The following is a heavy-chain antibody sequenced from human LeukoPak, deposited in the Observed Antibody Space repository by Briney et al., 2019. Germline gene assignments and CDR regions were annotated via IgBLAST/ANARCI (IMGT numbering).Heavy chain of an antibody. CDR2: ISSSSSYI. CDR1: GFTFSSYS. Sequence: GGSLRLYCAASGFTFSSYSMNWVRQAPGKGLEWVSSISSSSSYIYYADSVKGRFTISRDNAKNSLYLQMNSLRAEDTAVYYCARDDLAVAGMGLDWGQGTLVTVSS. V-gene: IGHV3-21*01. CDR3: ARDDLAVAGMGLD. D-gene: IGHD6-19*01. J-gene: IGHJ1*01.